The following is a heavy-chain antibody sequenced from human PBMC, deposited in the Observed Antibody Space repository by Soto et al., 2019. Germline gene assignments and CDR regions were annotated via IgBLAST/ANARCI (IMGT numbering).Heavy chain of an antibody. CDR1: GGSISSYY. J-gene: IGHJ4*02. D-gene: IGHD5-18*01. Sequence: SETLSLTCAVSGGSISSYYWSWIRQPPGKGLEWIGYIYYSGSTNYNPSLKSRVTISVDTSKNQFSLKLSSVTAADTAVYYCARTLYSYGPRFDYWGQGTLVTVSS. CDR3: ARTLYSYGPRFDY. V-gene: IGHV4-59*01. CDR2: IYYSGST.